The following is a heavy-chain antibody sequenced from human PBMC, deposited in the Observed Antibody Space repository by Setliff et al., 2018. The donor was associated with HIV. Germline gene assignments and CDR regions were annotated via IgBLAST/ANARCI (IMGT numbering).Heavy chain of an antibody. J-gene: IGHJ3*01. CDR3: ATKVYCTNGVCLDAFDL. CDR2: INPNSGGT. Sequence: ASVKVSCKASGYTFTDYYIHWVRQAPGQGLEWMGRINPNSGGTNYAQKFQGRVTMTRDTSISSAYMELSRLKSDDTAVYHCATKVYCTNGVCLDAFDLWGQGTMVTVSS. CDR1: GYTFTDYY. D-gene: IGHD2-8*01. V-gene: IGHV1-2*06.